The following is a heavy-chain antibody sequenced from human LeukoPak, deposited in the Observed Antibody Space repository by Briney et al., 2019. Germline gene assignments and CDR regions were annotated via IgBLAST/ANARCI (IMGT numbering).Heavy chain of an antibody. V-gene: IGHV1-2*02. Sequence: ASVKVSCKASGYTFTGYYMHWVRQAPGQGLEWMGWINPNSGGTNYAQKFQGRVTMTRDTSISTAYMELRSLRSDDTAVYYCARDQEYYYGSGSYYVYWGQGTLVTVSS. CDR1: GYTFTGYY. CDR3: ARDQEYYYGSGSYYVY. J-gene: IGHJ4*02. D-gene: IGHD3-10*01. CDR2: INPNSGGT.